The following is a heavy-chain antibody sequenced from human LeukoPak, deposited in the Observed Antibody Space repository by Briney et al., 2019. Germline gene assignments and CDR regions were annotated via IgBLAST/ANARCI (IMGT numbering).Heavy chain of an antibody. D-gene: IGHD3-10*01. J-gene: IGHJ5*02. V-gene: IGHV4-4*02. CDR1: GGSISSSNW. CDR3: ARGSDYYGSGSYYPHWFDP. CDR2: IYHSGST. Sequence: AETLSLTCAVSGGSISSSNWWSWVRQPPGKGLEWIGEIYHSGSTNYNPSLKSRVTISVDKSKNQFSLKLSSVTAADTAVYYCARGSDYYGSGSYYPHWFDPWGQGTLVTVSS.